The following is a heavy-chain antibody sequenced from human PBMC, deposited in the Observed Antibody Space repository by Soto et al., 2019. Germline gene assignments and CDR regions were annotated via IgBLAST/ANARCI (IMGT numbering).Heavy chain of an antibody. V-gene: IGHV4-4*02. Sequence: SETLSLTCDVSGYSINNDNWWSWVRQPPGGGLEWIGELHHGGSTNYNPSLESRVTFSVDISKNQFFLKLSSVTAADTAVYYCTKNSAYALGYWGQGTLVTVSS. CDR3: TKNSAYALGY. CDR2: LHHGGST. CDR1: GYSINNDNW. D-gene: IGHD5-12*01. J-gene: IGHJ4*02.